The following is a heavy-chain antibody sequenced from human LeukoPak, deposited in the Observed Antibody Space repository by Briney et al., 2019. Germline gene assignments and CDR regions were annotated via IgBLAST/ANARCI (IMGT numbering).Heavy chain of an antibody. V-gene: IGHV3-23*01. J-gene: IGHJ4*02. CDR2: ISGSGGST. CDR1: GFTLSSYA. D-gene: IGHD2-15*01. CDR3: AKPTRYCSGGSCSPNYFDY. Sequence: GGSLRLSCAASGFTLSSYAMSWVRQAPGKGLEWVSAISGSGGSTYYADSVKGRFTISRDNSKNTLYLQVNSLRAEDTAVYYCAKPTRYCSGGSCSPNYFDYWGQGTLVTVSS.